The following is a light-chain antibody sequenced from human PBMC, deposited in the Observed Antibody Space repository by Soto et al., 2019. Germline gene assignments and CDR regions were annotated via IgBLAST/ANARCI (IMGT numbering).Light chain of an antibody. CDR3: SSYTSSRTRV. CDR2: DVS. V-gene: IGLV2-14*01. CDR1: SSDVGGYNY. Sequence: QSAPTQPASVSVSPGQSITISCTGTSSDVGGYNYVSWYQQHPGKAPKLMIYDVSNRPSGVSNRFSGSKSGNTASLTISGLQAEYEADYYCSSYTSSRTRVFGTGTKVTVL. J-gene: IGLJ1*01.